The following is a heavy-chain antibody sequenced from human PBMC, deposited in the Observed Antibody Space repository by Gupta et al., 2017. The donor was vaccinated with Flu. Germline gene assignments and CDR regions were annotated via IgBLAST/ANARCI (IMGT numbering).Heavy chain of an antibody. V-gene: IGHV3-13*01. D-gene: IGHD3-10*01. CDR3: VRDRGTAGAFKENWYFDL. CDR1: D. J-gene: IGHJ2*01. CDR2: AGTRDDT. Sequence: DMHWVRQVSGKGLEWVSGAGTRDDTFYPDSVKDRFIISRDNAKSSLFLQMNSLEAGDTAVYYCVRDRGTAGAFKENWYFDLWGRGTLVTVSS.